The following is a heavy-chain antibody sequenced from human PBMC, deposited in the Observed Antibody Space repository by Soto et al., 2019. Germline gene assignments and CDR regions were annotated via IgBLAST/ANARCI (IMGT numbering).Heavy chain of an antibody. D-gene: IGHD2-15*01. V-gene: IGHV4-34*01. Sequence: PSETLSLTCAVYGGSFSGYYWSWIRQPPGKGLEWIGEINHSGSTNYNPSLKSRVTISVDTSKNQFSLKLSSVTAADTAVYYCASLAATPIAAIDYCGQGTLVTVSS. CDR1: GGSFSGYY. CDR3: ASLAATPIAAIDY. J-gene: IGHJ4*02. CDR2: INHSGST.